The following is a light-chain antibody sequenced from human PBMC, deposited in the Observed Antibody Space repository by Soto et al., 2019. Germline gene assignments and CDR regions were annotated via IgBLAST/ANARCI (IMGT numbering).Light chain of an antibody. V-gene: IGKV3-11*01. Sequence: EIVLTQSPATLSLSPGERATLSCRASQSVSSYLAWYQQKPGQAPRLLIYDASNRATGIPARFSGSGSGTDFTLTISSLGPEDFAVYYCQQRSNWRGTFGPGTKVDIK. J-gene: IGKJ3*01. CDR3: QQRSNWRGT. CDR2: DAS. CDR1: QSVSSY.